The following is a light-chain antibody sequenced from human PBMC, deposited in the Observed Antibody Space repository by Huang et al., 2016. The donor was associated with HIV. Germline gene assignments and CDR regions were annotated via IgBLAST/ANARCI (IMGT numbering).Light chain of an antibody. V-gene: IGKV3-15*01. J-gene: IGKJ1*01. CDR1: QSVRTN. Sequence: ETVMTQTPATLSVSPGERATLFCRAGQSVRTNLAWYQHKPGQAPRLLIYGASTRPTGIPGRFSGSGSGTEFTLTISSLQSEDFAVYYCHQYNNWPPWTFGQGTKVEIK. CDR3: HQYNNWPPWT. CDR2: GAS.